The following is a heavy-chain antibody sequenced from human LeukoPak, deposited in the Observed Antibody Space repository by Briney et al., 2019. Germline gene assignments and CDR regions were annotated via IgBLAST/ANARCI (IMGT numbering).Heavy chain of an antibody. CDR1: DYSTSSGYY. Sequence: PSETLSLTCTVSDYSTSSGYYWGWIRQPPGKGLVWIGSIYHSGSTYYNPSLKSRVTISVDTSKNQFSLKLSSVTAADTAVYYCARVRALYNWFDPWGQGTLVTVSS. D-gene: IGHD1-26*01. CDR2: IYHSGST. J-gene: IGHJ5*02. V-gene: IGHV4-38-2*02. CDR3: ARVRALYNWFDP.